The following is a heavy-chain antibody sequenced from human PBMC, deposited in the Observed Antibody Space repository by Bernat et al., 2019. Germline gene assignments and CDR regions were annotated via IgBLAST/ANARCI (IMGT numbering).Heavy chain of an antibody. V-gene: IGHV1-69*02. CDR1: GGTFSSST. Sequence: QVQLVQSGAEVKKPGSSVKVSCKASGGTFSSSTISWVRQAPGQGLEWMGRIIPILGIANYAQKFQGRVTITADKSTSTAYMELSSLRSEDTAVYYCARSVRDDSSGLFGYWGQGTLVTVSS. D-gene: IGHD3-22*01. CDR2: IIPILGIA. J-gene: IGHJ4*02. CDR3: ARSVRDDSSGLFGY.